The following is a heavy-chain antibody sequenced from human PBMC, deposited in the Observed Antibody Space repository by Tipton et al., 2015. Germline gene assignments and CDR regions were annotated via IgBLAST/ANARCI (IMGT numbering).Heavy chain of an antibody. V-gene: IGHV4-34*01. CDR1: GGSFYTYY. CDR3: ARGGSPIIEMAYHHYGLDV. Sequence: GLVKPSETLSLTCSLSGGSFYTYYGTWIRQPPGQGLEWIGEIYHSGTTNYNPSLRGRFTISLRTSKNQLSLKVDSVTAADTAIYYCARGGSPIIEMAYHHYGLDVWGQGPTVTVSS. CDR2: IYHSGTT. D-gene: IGHD5-24*01. J-gene: IGHJ6*02.